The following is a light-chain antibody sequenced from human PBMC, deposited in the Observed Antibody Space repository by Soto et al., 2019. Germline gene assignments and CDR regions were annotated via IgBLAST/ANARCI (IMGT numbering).Light chain of an antibody. CDR1: QSLSSNS. CDR2: GAS. Sequence: EIVLTQSPGTLSLSPGETATLSCRASQSLSSNSIAWYQQRLGQAPRLLIFGASNRPTDIHDRFSGSGSGTDFNLSISRLEPDDFSVYYCQQHGSLPPTFGQGTRVDIK. CDR3: QQHGSLPPT. J-gene: IGKJ1*01. V-gene: IGKV3-20*01.